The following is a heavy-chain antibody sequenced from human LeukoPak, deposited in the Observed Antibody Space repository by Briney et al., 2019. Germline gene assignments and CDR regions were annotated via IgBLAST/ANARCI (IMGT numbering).Heavy chain of an antibody. CDR1: GGSISSSSYY. J-gene: IGHJ5*02. CDR2: IYYSGST. Sequence: SETLSLTCTVSGGSISSSSYYWGWIRQPPGKGLEWIGSIYYSGSTYYNPSLKSRVTISVDTSENQFSLKLSSVTAADTAVYYCARDGPYFRYSSGFDPWGQGTLVTVSS. V-gene: IGHV4-39*07. CDR3: ARDGPYFRYSSGFDP. D-gene: IGHD6-25*01.